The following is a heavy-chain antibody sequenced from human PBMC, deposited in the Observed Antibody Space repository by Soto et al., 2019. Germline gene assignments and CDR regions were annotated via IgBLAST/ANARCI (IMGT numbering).Heavy chain of an antibody. V-gene: IGHV3-74*01. D-gene: IGHD3-3*01. CDR2: INSDGSST. J-gene: IGHJ6*02. CDR3: ARDHHHVLRFFELLSSGMDV. CDR1: GFTFSSYW. Sequence: EVQLVESGGGLVQPGGSLRLSCAASGFTFSSYWMHWVRQAPGKGLVWVSRINSDGSSTSYADSVKGRFTISRDNAKNTLHLQMNSLRAEDTAVYYCARDHHHVLRFFELLSSGMDVWGQGTTVTVSS.